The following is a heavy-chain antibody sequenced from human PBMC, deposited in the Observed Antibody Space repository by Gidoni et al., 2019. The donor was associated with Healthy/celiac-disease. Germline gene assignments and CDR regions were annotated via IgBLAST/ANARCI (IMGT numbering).Heavy chain of an antibody. Sequence: QAQLQESGPGLVKPSETLSLTCAVSGYSISSGYYWGWIRQPPGKGLEWIGSIYHSGSTYYNPSLKSRVTISVDTSKNQFSLKLSSVTAADTAVYYCARDKVPAAIPGWFDPWGQGTLVTVSS. CDR1: GYSISSGYY. V-gene: IGHV4-38-2*02. CDR2: IYHSGST. D-gene: IGHD2-2*02. J-gene: IGHJ5*02. CDR3: ARDKVPAAIPGWFDP.